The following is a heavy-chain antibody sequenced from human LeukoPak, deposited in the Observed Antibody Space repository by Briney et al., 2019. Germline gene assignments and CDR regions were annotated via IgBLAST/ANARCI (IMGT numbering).Heavy chain of an antibody. D-gene: IGHD4-23*01. CDR1: GGTFSNYA. Sequence: ASVKVSCKASGGTFSNYAINWVRQAPGQGLEWMGGIIPIFGTAHYSQKFQGRVTITAVDSMNTAYMELSSLRSDDTAVYYCARGWLAETTVVTPYNYWGQGTLVTVSS. CDR3: ARGWLAETTVVTPYNY. V-gene: IGHV1-69*01. CDR2: IIPIFGTA. J-gene: IGHJ4*02.